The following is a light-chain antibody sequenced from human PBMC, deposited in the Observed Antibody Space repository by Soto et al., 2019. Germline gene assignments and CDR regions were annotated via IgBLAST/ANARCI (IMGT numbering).Light chain of an antibody. CDR2: SNN. V-gene: IGLV1-44*01. CDR1: SSHIGSNT. CDR3: AAWDDSLNGPV. J-gene: IGLJ2*01. Sequence: QAVVTQPPSASGTPGQRVTISCSGSSSHIGSNTVNWYQQLPGPAPKLLIYSNNQRPSGVPDRFSGSKSGTSASLAISGRQSEADADYYCAAWDDSLNGPVFGGGTKLTVL.